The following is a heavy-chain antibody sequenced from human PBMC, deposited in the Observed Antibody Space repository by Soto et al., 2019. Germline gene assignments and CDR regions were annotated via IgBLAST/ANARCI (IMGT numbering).Heavy chain of an antibody. Sequence: PGGSLRLSCVASGSSSDPFTMHWVRELQGKGLEWVAGLSWDRSTVAYADSVQGRFTISRDHAKNSVDLLMDSLRPADTALYFCAVSSPDIVVLPSSIYFTSWGPGTQVTVSS. D-gene: IGHD2-15*01. CDR2: LSWDRSTV. CDR1: GSSSDPFT. CDR3: AVSSPDIVVLPSSIYFTS. V-gene: IGHV3-9*02. J-gene: IGHJ4*02.